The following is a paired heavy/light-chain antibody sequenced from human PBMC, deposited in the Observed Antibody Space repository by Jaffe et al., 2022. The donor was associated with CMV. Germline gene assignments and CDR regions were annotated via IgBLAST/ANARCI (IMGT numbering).Heavy chain of an antibody. CDR3: TRGLRATRPPDTFDI. D-gene: IGHD1-1*01. CDR1: GGSFSGNY. V-gene: IGHV4-34*01. J-gene: IGHJ3*02. CDR2: INHSGST. Sequence: QVQLQQWGAGLLKPSETLSLTCAVYGGSFSGNYWTWIRQPPGKGLEWIGEINHSGSTFYHPSLKSRVTISVDTSKNHFSLRLSSVTAADTAVYYCTRGLRATRPPDTFDIWGQGTVVTVSS.
Light chain of an antibody. CDR1: TSNIGYAY. V-gene: IGLV1-51*01. Sequence: QSELTQPPSVSAAPGQKVTISCSGGTSNIGYAYLSWYQQLPRTAPKLLIYENNKRPSGIPDRFSGSKSGTSATLGITGLQTEDEADYYCGTWDRSLSAPVFGGGTKLTVL. J-gene: IGLJ2*01. CDR2: ENN. CDR3: GTWDRSLSAPV.